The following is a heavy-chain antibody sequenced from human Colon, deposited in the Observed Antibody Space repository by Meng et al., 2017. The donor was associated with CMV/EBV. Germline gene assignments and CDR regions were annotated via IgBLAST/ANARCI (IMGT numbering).Heavy chain of an antibody. Sequence: VQLVQSGGEVNKPGASVKISCKASGYSFTSYYIHWVRQAPGQGLEWMGIMFSNRGSASYPQKFQGRVTITRDTSTSTVYMELSSLRSEDTAVYYCAREVPDTINFDYWGQGTLVTVSS. V-gene: IGHV1-46*01. CDR3: AREVPDTINFDY. J-gene: IGHJ4*02. D-gene: IGHD2-2*02. CDR2: MFSNRGSA. CDR1: GYSFTSYY.